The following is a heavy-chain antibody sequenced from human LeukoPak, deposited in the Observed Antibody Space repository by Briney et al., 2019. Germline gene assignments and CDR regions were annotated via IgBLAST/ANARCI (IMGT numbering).Heavy chain of an antibody. CDR3: ARDSLWSGYYPYNWFDP. Sequence: GGSLRLSCAASGFTFSSYTTNWVRQAPGKGLEWVSSISSSSSYIHYADSVKGRFTISRDNAKNSLYLQMNSLRADDTAVYYCARDSLWSGYYPYNWFDPWGQGTLVTVSS. J-gene: IGHJ5*02. V-gene: IGHV3-21*01. D-gene: IGHD3-3*01. CDR2: ISSSSSYI. CDR1: GFTFSSYT.